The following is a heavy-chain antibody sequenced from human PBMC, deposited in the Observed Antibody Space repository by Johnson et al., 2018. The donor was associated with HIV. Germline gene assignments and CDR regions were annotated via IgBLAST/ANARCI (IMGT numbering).Heavy chain of an antibody. Sequence: EVQLLESGGGLVQPGGSLRLSCAASGFTFSSYAMSWVRQAPGKGLEWVSAISGRVGNTYYANSVKGRFTISRDNSKNTLYLQMNSLRAEDTAVYYCAKGGTRYTPGDGFDVWGQGTMVTVSS. D-gene: IGHD1-14*01. CDR2: ISGRVGNT. CDR1: GFTFSSYA. V-gene: IGHV3-23*01. CDR3: AKGGTRYTPGDGFDV. J-gene: IGHJ3*01.